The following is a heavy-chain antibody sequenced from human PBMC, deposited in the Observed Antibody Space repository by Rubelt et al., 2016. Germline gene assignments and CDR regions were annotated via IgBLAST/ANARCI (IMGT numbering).Heavy chain of an antibody. CDR1: GGSISSSSDY. CDR2: INHSGST. D-gene: IGHD3-10*01. CDR3: ARHGAGSSPVKI. V-gene: IGHV4-39*01. J-gene: IGHJ3*02. Sequence: QMHLQESGPGLVKPSETLSLTCTVSGGSISSSSDYWGWIRQPPGKGLEWIGEINHSGSTNYNPSLKSRVTISVDTSRNQFSLKRSAVTAADTAVYYCARHGAGSSPVKIWGQGTMVTVSS.